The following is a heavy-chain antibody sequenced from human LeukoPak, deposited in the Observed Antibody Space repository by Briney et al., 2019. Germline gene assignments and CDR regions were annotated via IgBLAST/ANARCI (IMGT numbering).Heavy chain of an antibody. J-gene: IGHJ4*02. D-gene: IGHD6-19*01. CDR1: GGTFGGFY. V-gene: IGHV4-34*01. CDR2: IKQCGST. Sequence: PSENLSLNCAVYGGTFGGFYWGWLRQPPGQGRGWIGEIKQCGSTNYNTALKTRVTITIDTSKNQCSLKLNAVAAADTAIYYCARGTHSSGWYPPGNYWGQGTLVTVAS. CDR3: ARGTHSSGWYPPGNY.